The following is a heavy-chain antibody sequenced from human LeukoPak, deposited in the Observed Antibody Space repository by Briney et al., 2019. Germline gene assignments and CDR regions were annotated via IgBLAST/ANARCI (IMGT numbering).Heavy chain of an antibody. CDR1: GFTFNSYG. D-gene: IGHD6-13*01. J-gene: IGHJ6*02. V-gene: IGHV3-33*01. CDR2: IWFDGKNE. CDR3: ARDRHCVKGICHSPPGMDV. Sequence: GGSLRLSCAASGFTFNSYGMHWVRRAPGKGLEWVADIWFDGKNEHFADSVKGRFTISRDNSKNTMYLQINSLRVEDSAVYYCARDRHCVKGICHSPPGMDVWGQGTTVTVSS.